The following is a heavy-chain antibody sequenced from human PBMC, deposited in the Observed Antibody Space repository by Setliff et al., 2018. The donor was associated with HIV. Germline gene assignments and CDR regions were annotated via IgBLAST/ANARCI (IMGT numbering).Heavy chain of an antibody. CDR2: IWSDGSSK. D-gene: IGHD3-22*01. CDR1: GFTFSSYG. J-gene: IGHJ4*02. CDR3: ARAPPNTMITFFDF. V-gene: IGHV3-33*01. Sequence: GGSLRLSCAASGFTFSSYGMHWVRQAPGKGLEWVAVIWSDGSSKYYADSVKGRFTISRDNSKNTLYLQMNSLRAEDTAVYYCARAPPNTMITFFDFWGQGVLVTVS.